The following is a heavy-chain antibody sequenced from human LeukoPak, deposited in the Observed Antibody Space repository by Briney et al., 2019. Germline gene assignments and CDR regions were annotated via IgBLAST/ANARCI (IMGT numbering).Heavy chain of an antibody. J-gene: IGHJ4*02. V-gene: IGHV3-74*01. CDR2: ISKDGSTS. CDR1: GFTFSNHW. Sequence: GGSLRLSCEASGFTFSNHWMHWVRQAPGKGLVWVSVISKDGSTSIYADSVRGRLTISRDNAKNSLYLQMNSLRAEDTAVYYCARDQYGDYDYWGQGTLVTVSS. CDR3: ARDQYGDYDY. D-gene: IGHD4-17*01.